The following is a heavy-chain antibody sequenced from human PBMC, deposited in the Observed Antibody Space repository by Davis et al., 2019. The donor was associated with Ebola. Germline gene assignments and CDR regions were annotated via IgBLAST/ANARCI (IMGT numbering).Heavy chain of an antibody. CDR3: ARQLSYYYYGMDV. V-gene: IGHV5-51*01. D-gene: IGHD3-16*02. CDR1: GYSFTSYW. CDR2: IYPGDSDT. Sequence: PGGSLRLSCKGSGYSFTSYWIGWVRQMPGKGLEWMGIIYPGDSDTRYSPSFQGQVTISADKSISTAYMQWSSLKASDTAMYYCARQLSYYYYGMDVWGQGTTVTVSS. J-gene: IGHJ6*02.